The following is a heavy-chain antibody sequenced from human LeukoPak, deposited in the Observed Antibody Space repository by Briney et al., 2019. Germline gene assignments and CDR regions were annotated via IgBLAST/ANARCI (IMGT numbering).Heavy chain of an antibody. CDR1: GHIVSSNSAA. D-gene: IGHD3-10*01. CDR3: ARDYYCSGSYYTRFGY. J-gene: IGHJ4*02. Sequence: SQTLSLTCAISGHIVSSNSAAWDWIRQSPSRGLEWLGRTDYRSKWYNDYAVSVKSRITINPDTSTNQFSLQLNSVTPEDTAVYYCARDYYCSGSYYTRFGYWGQGTLVTVSS. CDR2: TDYRSKWYN. V-gene: IGHV6-1*01.